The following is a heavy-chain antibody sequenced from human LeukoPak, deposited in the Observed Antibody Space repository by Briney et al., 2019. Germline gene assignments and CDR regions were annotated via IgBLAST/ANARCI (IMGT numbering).Heavy chain of an antibody. Sequence: PGGSLRLSCAASGFTFSSYAMHWVRQAPGKGLEWVAVISYDGSNKYYADSVKGRFTISRDNSKNTLYLQMNSLRAEDTAVYYCARSYDSSGYYRFWVGAFDIWGQGTMVTVSS. J-gene: IGHJ3*02. CDR2: ISYDGSNK. D-gene: IGHD3-22*01. CDR1: GFTFSSYA. CDR3: ARSYDSSGYYRFWVGAFDI. V-gene: IGHV3-30-3*01.